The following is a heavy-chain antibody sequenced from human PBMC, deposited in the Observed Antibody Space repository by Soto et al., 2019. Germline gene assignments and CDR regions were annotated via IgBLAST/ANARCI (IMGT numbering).Heavy chain of an antibody. CDR3: ARDYADGGPYYYGMDV. Sequence: GGSLRLSCAASGFTVSSNYMSWVRQAPEKGLEWVSVIYSGGSTYYADSVKGRFTISRDNSKNTLYLQMNSLRAEDTAVYYCARDYADGGPYYYGMDVWGQGTTVTVSS. CDR1: GFTVSSNY. J-gene: IGHJ6*02. CDR2: IYSGGST. D-gene: IGHD3-10*01. V-gene: IGHV3-53*01.